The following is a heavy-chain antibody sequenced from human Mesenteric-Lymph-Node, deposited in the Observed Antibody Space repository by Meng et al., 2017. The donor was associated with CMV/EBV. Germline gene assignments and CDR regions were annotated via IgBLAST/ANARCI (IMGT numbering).Heavy chain of an antibody. Sequence: ASVKVSCKSSGYTFTGYNLHWVRQAPGQGLEWMGWINPKSGGTDYAQRFQGRVTMTRDTSISTAYMELSRLRSDDTAVYYCASSTGPYYYYGMDVWGQGTTVTVSS. J-gene: IGHJ6*02. CDR2: INPKSGGT. CDR1: GYTFTGYN. CDR3: ASSTGPYYYYGMDV. V-gene: IGHV1-2*02.